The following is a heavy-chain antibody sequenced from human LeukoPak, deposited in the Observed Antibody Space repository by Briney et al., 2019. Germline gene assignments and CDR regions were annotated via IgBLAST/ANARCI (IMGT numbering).Heavy chain of an antibody. V-gene: IGHV4-4*07. CDR1: GDSISSYY. Sequence: PSETLSLTCTVSGDSISSYYWSWIRQPAGKGLEWIGRIYASGSTNYNPSLKSRVTMSLDTSKNQFSLNLRSVTAADTAVYYCARKALPGNWFDPWGQGTLVTVSS. CDR3: ARKALPGNWFDP. CDR2: IYASGST. J-gene: IGHJ5*02.